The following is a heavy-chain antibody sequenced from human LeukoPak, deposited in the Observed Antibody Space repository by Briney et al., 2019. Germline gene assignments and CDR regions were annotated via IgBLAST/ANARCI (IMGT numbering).Heavy chain of an antibody. D-gene: IGHD5-18*01. V-gene: IGHV4-34*01. J-gene: IGHJ4*02. CDR3: ARQGGYSYGFGDSRFDY. CDR2: INHSGST. Sequence: KPSETLSLTCAVYGGPFGDYYWSWIRQPPGKGLEWIGEINHSGSTNYNPSLKSRLTISVDTSKNQFSLKLSSVTAADTAVYYCARQGGYSYGFGDSRFDYWGQGTLVTVSS. CDR1: GGPFGDYY.